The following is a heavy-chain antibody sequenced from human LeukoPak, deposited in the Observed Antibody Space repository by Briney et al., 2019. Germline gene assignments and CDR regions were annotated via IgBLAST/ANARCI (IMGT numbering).Heavy chain of an antibody. J-gene: IGHJ4*02. CDR3: AREGEAHLDLDY. CDR1: GFTVSSNY. Sequence: GGSLRLSCATSGFTVSSNYMSWVRQAPGKGLEWVSVIYSGGSTYYADSVKGRVTISRDNAKNSLYLQMNSLRADDAAVYYCAREGEAHLDLDYWGQGTLVTVSS. CDR2: IYSGGST. D-gene: IGHD3-16*01. V-gene: IGHV3-66*01.